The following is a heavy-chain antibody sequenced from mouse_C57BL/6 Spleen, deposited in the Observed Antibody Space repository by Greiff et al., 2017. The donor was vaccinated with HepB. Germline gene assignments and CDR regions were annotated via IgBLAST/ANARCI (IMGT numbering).Heavy chain of an antibody. V-gene: IGHV5-17*01. J-gene: IGHJ3*01. CDR2: ISSGSSTI. CDR3: AKGGYDYDGAWFAY. CDR1: GFTFSDYG. D-gene: IGHD2-4*01. Sequence: DVHLVESGGGLVKPGGSLKLSCAASGFTFSDYGMHWVRQAPEKGLEWVAYISSGSSTIYYADTVKGRFTISRDNAKNTLFLQMTSLRSEDTAMYYCAKGGYDYDGAWFAYWGQGTLVTVSA.